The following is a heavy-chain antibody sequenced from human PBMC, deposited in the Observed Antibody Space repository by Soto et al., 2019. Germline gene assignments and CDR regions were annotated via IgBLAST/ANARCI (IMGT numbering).Heavy chain of an antibody. CDR3: ARGEDYYDSSGYHGIGY. CDR1: GYTSTSYA. Sequence: ASVKVSCKASGYTSTSYAMHWVRQAPGQRLEWMGWINAGNGNTKYSQKFQGRVTITRDTSASTAYMELSSLRSEDTAVYYCARGEDYYDSSGYHGIGYWGQGTLVTV. V-gene: IGHV1-3*01. J-gene: IGHJ4*02. CDR2: INAGNGNT. D-gene: IGHD3-22*01.